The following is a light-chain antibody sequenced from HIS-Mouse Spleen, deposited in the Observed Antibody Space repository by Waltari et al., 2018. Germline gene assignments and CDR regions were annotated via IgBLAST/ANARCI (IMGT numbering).Light chain of an antibody. CDR2: DVN. CDR1: RSDVGGYNS. J-gene: IGLJ2*01. CDR3: SSYTSSSFNVV. V-gene: IGLV2-14*03. Sequence: QSALTQPASVSGSPGQSITISCPGTRSDVGGYNSVSWYQQPPGKAPKTMIYDVNNRPSGVSNRFSGSKSGNTASLNISGLQAEDEADYYCSSYTSSSFNVVFGGGTKLTVL.